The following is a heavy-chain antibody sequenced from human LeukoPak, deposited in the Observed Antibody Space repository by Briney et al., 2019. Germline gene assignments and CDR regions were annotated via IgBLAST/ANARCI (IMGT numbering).Heavy chain of an antibody. D-gene: IGHD4-17*01. Sequence: GGSLRLSCAASGFTFSSYSMNWVRQAPGKGLEWVSSISSSSSYIYYADSVKGRFTISRDNAKNSLYLQMNSLRAEDTAVCYCARDYGDYGHHDYWGQGTLVTVSS. V-gene: IGHV3-21*01. CDR3: ARDYGDYGHHDY. CDR1: GFTFSSYS. J-gene: IGHJ4*02. CDR2: ISSSSSYI.